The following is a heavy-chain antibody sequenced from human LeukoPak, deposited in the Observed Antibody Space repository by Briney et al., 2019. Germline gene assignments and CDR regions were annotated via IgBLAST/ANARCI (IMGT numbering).Heavy chain of an antibody. J-gene: IGHJ4*02. V-gene: IGHV3-23*01. CDR2: ITGSSSST. CDR1: GFAFSTYA. CDR3: AKTGGSYPYYFDY. D-gene: IGHD1-26*01. Sequence: GSLRLSCAASGFAFSTYAMSWVRQAPGKGLEWVAAITGSSSSTYYTDSVKGRFTISRDNPQNTLYLQMNSLRAEDTAVYYCAKTGGSYPYYFDYWGQGTLVTVSS.